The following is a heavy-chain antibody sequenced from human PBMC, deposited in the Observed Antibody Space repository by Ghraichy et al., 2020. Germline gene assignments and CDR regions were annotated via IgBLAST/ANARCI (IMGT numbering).Heavy chain of an antibody. Sequence: SETLSLTCTVSGGSVSSGSYYWSWIRQPPGKGLEWIGYIYYSGSTNYNPSLKSRVTISVDTSKNQFSLKLSSVTASDTAVYYCAIWPLYDFWSGYYPGAHYYYGMDVWGQGTTVTVSS. CDR2: IYYSGST. CDR3: AIWPLYDFWSGYYPGAHYYYGMDV. D-gene: IGHD3-3*01. V-gene: IGHV4-61*01. J-gene: IGHJ6*02. CDR1: GGSVSSGSYY.